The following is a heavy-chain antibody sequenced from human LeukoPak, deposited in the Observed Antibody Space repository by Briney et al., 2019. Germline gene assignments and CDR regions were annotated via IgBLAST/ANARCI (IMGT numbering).Heavy chain of an antibody. Sequence: AETLSLTRTVSGYSISSGYYWGWIRPPPGKGLEWIGSIYHSGSTYYNPYLKSRVTISVDTSKNQFSLKLSSVTAADTAVYYCARDTVPAAIVDYWGQGTLVTVSS. CDR3: ARDTVPAAIVDY. CDR1: GYSISSGYY. V-gene: IGHV4-38-2*02. J-gene: IGHJ4*02. CDR2: IYHSGST. D-gene: IGHD2-2*02.